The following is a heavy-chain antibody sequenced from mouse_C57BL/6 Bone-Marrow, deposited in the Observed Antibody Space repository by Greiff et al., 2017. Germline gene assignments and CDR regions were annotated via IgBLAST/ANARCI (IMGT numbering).Heavy chain of an antibody. CDR3: VIAVDYGSSYYFDY. V-gene: IGHV7-4*01. CDR2: IRNKANGYTT. D-gene: IGHD1-1*01. J-gene: IGHJ2*01. CDR1: GFTFTDYY. Sequence: DVMLVESGGGLVQPGASLRLSCAASGFTFTDYYMSWVRQTPGKAPEWLALIRNKANGYTTEYTASVKGRFTISRDNSQNILYLQMHTLRAEDSATYYCVIAVDYGSSYYFDYWGQGTTLTVSS.